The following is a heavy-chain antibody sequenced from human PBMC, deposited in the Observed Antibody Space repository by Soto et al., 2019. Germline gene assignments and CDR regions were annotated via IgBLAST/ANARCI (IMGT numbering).Heavy chain of an antibody. J-gene: IGHJ4*02. CDR1: GYTFTSYG. Sequence: QVQLVQSGAEVKKPGASVKVSCKASGYTFTSYGISWVRQAPGQGLEWMGWISAYNGNTNNAQKLQGRVTMTTDTSTSTAHMELWCRRSDDTAVYYCAKDVGVSGELYYWGQGTLVTVSS. CDR3: AKDVGVSGELYY. D-gene: IGHD3-16*01. V-gene: IGHV1-18*01. CDR2: ISAYNGNT.